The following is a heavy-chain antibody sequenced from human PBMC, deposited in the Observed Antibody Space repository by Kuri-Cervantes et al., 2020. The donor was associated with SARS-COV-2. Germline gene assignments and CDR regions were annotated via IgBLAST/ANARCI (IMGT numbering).Heavy chain of an antibody. CDR2: IYYSGST. CDR3: ARGKQWLVRDNWFDP. Sequence: GSLRLSCTVSGGSISSYYWSWIRQPPGKGLEWIGYIYYSGSTNYNPSLKSRVTISVDTSKNQFSLKLSSVTAADTAVYYCARGKQWLVRDNWFDPWGQGTLVTVSS. CDR1: GGSISSYY. D-gene: IGHD6-19*01. J-gene: IGHJ5*02. V-gene: IGHV4-59*01.